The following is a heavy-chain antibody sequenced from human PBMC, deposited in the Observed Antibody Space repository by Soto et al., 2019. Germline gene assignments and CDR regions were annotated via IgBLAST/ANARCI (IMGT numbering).Heavy chain of an antibody. Sequence: ASVKVSCKASGYTFTGYYMHWVRQAPGQGLERMGWINPNSGGTNYAQKFQGWVTMTRDTSISTAYMELSRLRSDDTAVYYCARSCSSTSCPNYHYYMDVWGKGTTVTVSS. CDR2: INPNSGGT. CDR3: ARSCSSTSCPNYHYYMDV. V-gene: IGHV1-2*04. D-gene: IGHD2-2*01. J-gene: IGHJ6*03. CDR1: GYTFTGYY.